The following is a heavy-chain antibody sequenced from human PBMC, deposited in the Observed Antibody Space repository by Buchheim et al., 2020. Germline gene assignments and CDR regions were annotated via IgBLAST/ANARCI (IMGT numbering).Heavy chain of an antibody. Sequence: QVQLVESGGGVVQPGRSLRLSCAASRFTFSNYGMHWVRQAPGKGLEWVAFIRYDGTNKYYADSVKGRFTISRDSSKNTLYLQMTSLRAEDTAVYYCAKDLGTEYDIFDYWGQGTL. V-gene: IGHV3-30*02. J-gene: IGHJ4*02. CDR3: AKDLGTEYDIFDY. CDR1: RFTFSNYG. D-gene: IGHD3-9*01. CDR2: IRYDGTNK.